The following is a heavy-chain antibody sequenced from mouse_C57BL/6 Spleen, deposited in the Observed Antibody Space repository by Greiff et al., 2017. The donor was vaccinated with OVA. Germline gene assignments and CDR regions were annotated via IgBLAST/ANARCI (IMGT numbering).Heavy chain of an antibody. V-gene: IGHV1-22*01. CDR3: ARENYYGTSWFAY. D-gene: IGHD1-1*01. CDR2: INPNNGGT. Sequence: EVKLQESGPELVKPGASVKMSCKASGYTFTDYNMHWVKQSHGKSLEWIGYINPNNGGTSYNQKFKGKATLTVNKSSSTAYMELRSLTSEDSAVYYCARENYYGTSWFAYWGQGTLVTVSA. CDR1: GYTFTDYN. J-gene: IGHJ3*01.